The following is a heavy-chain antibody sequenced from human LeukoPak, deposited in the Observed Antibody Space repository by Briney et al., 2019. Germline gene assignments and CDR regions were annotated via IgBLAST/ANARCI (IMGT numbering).Heavy chain of an antibody. D-gene: IGHD3-3*01. CDR1: GFTFSSYW. Sequence: PGGSLRLSCAASGFTFSSYWMSWVRQAPGKGLEWVSSISSSSSYIYYADSVKGRFTISRDNAKNSLYLQMNSLRAEDTAVYYCARDLFGVVIPLTLADYWGQGTLVTVSS. V-gene: IGHV3-21*01. CDR2: ISSSSSYI. J-gene: IGHJ4*02. CDR3: ARDLFGVVIPLTLADY.